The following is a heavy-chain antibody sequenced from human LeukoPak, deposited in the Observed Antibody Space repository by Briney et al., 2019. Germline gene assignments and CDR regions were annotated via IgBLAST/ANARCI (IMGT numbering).Heavy chain of an antibody. Sequence: GRSLILSCAASGFTFDDYAMHWVRQAPGKGLEWVSGISRNKGSIGNTDSVKGRFTISRDNAKNSLYLQMNSLRAEDMALYYCAKDGRAITFGGVIVIPGYFDLWGQGTLVTVSS. CDR2: ISRNKGSI. V-gene: IGHV3-9*03. D-gene: IGHD3-16*02. CDR1: GFTFDDYA. CDR3: AKDGRAITFGGVIVIPGYFDL. J-gene: IGHJ5*02.